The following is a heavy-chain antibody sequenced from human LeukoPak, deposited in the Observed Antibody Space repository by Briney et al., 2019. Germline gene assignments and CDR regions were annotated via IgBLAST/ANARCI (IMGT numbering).Heavy chain of an antibody. J-gene: IGHJ5*02. Sequence: PGGSLRLSCAASGFTFSSYAMSWVRQAPGKGLEWVLAISGSGGSTYYADSVKGRFTISRDNSKNTLYLQMNSLRAEDTAVYYCAKDQAGGWYENWFDPWGQGTLVTVSS. CDR3: AKDQAGGWYENWFDP. CDR2: ISGSGGST. V-gene: IGHV3-23*01. CDR1: GFTFSSYA. D-gene: IGHD6-19*01.